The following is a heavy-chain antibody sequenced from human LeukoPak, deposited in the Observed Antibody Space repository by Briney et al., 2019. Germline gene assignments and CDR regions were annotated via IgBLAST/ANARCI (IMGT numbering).Heavy chain of an antibody. CDR1: GFTFSTYW. CDR3: ARDVVGSLDY. CDR2: IKGDESAR. D-gene: IGHD1-26*01. V-gene: IGHV3-7*01. J-gene: IGHJ4*02. Sequence: GGSLRLSCAASGFTFSTYWMAWVCQAPGKGLEWVANIKGDESARHQADSVKGRFTISRDNAQNSVYLQMSSLRGEDTGVYYCARDVVGSLDYWGQGTLVTVSS.